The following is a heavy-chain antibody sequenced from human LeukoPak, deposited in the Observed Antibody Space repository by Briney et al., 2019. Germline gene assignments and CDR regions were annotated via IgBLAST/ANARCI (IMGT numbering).Heavy chain of an antibody. CDR1: GGSISSSGYY. CDR2: IYYSGST. J-gene: IGHJ3*02. Sequence: SETLSLTCTVSGGSISSSGYYWGCNRQPPGKGLVWIGSIYYSGSTYYNPSLKSRVTISVDTSKNQFSLKLSSVTAADTAVYYCARHRGKYSPHDAFDIWGQGTMVTVSS. CDR3: ARHRGKYSPHDAFDI. V-gene: IGHV4-39*01. D-gene: IGHD5-18*01.